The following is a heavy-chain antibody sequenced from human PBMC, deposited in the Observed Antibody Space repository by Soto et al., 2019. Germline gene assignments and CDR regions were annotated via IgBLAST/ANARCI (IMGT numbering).Heavy chain of an antibody. V-gene: IGHV5-51*01. CDR1: GFTFTSYW. CDR3: AKHEGYCSTTTCSNFDY. D-gene: IGHD2-2*01. J-gene: IGHJ4*02. CDR2: IYPGDSDS. Sequence: GESLKISCNGSGFTFTSYWIAWVRQMPGKGLEWMGIIYPGDSDSSYSPSFQGQVTISADKSINTAYPHWSSLKASDTAIYYCAKHEGYCSTTTCSNFDYWGQGTLVTV.